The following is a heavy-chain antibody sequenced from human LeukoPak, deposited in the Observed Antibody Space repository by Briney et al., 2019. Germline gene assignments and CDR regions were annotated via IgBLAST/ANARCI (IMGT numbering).Heavy chain of an antibody. Sequence: GGSLRLSCAASGFTFSDHYMDWVRQAPGKGLEWVSSISSSSSYIYYADSVKGRFTISRDNAKNSLYLQMNSLRAEDTAVYYCAREGAVAGTRIHDYWGQGTLVTVSS. V-gene: IGHV3-21*01. CDR3: AREGAVAGTRIHDY. J-gene: IGHJ4*02. CDR2: ISSSSSYI. CDR1: GFTFSDHY. D-gene: IGHD6-19*01.